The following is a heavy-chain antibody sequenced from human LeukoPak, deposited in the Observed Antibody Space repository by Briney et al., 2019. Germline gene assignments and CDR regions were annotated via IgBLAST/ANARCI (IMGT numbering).Heavy chain of an antibody. Sequence: GRSLRLSCAASGFTFSSYGMHWVRQAPGKGLEWVAVISYDGSNKYYADSVKGRFTISRDNSKNTLYLQMNSLRAEDTAVYYCARVAPLHGSGRRIGGPFDYWGQGALVTVSS. CDR1: GFTFSSYG. V-gene: IGHV3-30*03. CDR2: ISYDGSNK. CDR3: ARVAPLHGSGRRIGGPFDY. J-gene: IGHJ4*02. D-gene: IGHD3-10*01.